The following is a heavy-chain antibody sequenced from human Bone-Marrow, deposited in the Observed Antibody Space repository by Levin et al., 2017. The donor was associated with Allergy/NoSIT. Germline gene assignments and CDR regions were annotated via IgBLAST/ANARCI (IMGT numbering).Heavy chain of an antibody. D-gene: IGHD2-15*01. V-gene: IGHV3-30-3*01. CDR3: ARGSPNIYCSGGSCEVHDAFDI. CDR1: GFTFSSYA. CDR2: ISYDGSNK. Sequence: LSLTCAASGFTFSSYAMHWVRQAPGKGLEWVAVISYDGSNKYYADSVKGRFTISRDNSKNTLYLQMNSLRAEDTAVYYCARGSPNIYCSGGSCEVHDAFDIWGQGTMVTVSS. J-gene: IGHJ3*02.